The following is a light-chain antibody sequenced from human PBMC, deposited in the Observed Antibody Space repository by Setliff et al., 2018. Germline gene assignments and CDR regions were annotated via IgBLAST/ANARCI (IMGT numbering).Light chain of an antibody. CDR1: NSDIGAGFG. CDR3: QSYGGSVSGYV. V-gene: IGLV1-40*01. J-gene: IGLJ1*01. CDR2: GTY. Sequence: QSVLTQPPSVSGAPGQRVTISCTGSNSDIGAGFGVHWYQQLPGTAPKLLIYGTYNRPSRVPDRFSGSKSGTSASLAITGLQAEDEADYYCQSYGGSVSGYVFGTGTKATVL.